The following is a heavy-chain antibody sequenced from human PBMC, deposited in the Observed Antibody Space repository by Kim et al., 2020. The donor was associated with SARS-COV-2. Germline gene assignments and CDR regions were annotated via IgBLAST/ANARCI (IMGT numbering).Heavy chain of an antibody. Sequence: SETLSLTCTVSGGSLSSSSYYWGWIRQPPGKGLEWIGTAYYIGNTYYNPSLKSRVTISVDTSKNQFSLKLGYVTAADTAVYYCARNQRYSSGWYVAFYY. J-gene: IGHJ6*01. CDR1: GGSLSSSSYY. V-gene: IGHV4-39*01. CDR3: ARNQRYSSGWYVAFYY. CDR2: AYYIGNT. D-gene: IGHD6-19*01.